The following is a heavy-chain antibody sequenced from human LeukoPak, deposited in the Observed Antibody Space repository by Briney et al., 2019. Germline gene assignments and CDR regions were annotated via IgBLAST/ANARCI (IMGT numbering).Heavy chain of an antibody. Sequence: SETLSLTCTVSGGSISSYYWSWIRQPPGKGLEWIGYIYYSGSTNYNPSLKSRVTISVDTSKNQFSLKLSSVTAADTAVYYCARAEEFIAVAPFDIWGQGTWSPSLQ. CDR2: IYYSGST. J-gene: IGHJ3*02. CDR1: GGSISSYY. D-gene: IGHD6-19*01. CDR3: ARAEEFIAVAPFDI. V-gene: IGHV4-59*01.